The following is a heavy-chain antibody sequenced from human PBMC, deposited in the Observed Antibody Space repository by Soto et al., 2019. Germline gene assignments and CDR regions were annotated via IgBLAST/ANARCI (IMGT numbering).Heavy chain of an antibody. V-gene: IGHV3-15*01. D-gene: IGHD6-13*01. CDR1: GFTFNNAW. J-gene: IGHJ4*02. CDR2: IKSTISGGTT. CDR3: TTGLGQQLVVFDY. Sequence: EVQLVESGGDLVKPGGSLRLSCAASGFTFNNAWLSWVRQAPGKGLEWVGRIKSTISGGTTDYAAPVRSRFTISRDDSQNILYLPMNSLKTEDTAVYYCTTGLGQQLVVFDYWGQGTLLTVSS.